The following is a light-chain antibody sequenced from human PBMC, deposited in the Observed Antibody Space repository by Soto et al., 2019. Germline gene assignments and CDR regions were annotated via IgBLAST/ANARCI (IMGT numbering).Light chain of an antibody. CDR2: GAS. CDR3: QQYNNWPRT. V-gene: IGKV3-15*01. Sequence: EIVMTQSPATLSVSPGDRATLSCRASQSVSNNLARYQQKPGQAPRLLIYGASTRATGIPARFSGSGSGTEFTLTISSLQSEDFAVYYCQQYNNWPRTFGQGTKVEIK. J-gene: IGKJ1*01. CDR1: QSVSNN.